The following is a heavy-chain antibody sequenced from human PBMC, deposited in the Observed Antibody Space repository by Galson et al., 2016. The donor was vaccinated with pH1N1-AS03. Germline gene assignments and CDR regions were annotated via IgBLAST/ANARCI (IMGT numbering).Heavy chain of an antibody. CDR3: ARAYYGDFADWFDP. J-gene: IGHJ5*02. Sequence: PALVKPTQTLTLTCTFSGFSLSTSGVGVGWIRQAPGKALEWLAIIYWNDDIRYSPSLRNRLTITKDTSKSQVVLTMTNIDPVDTATYFCARAYYGDFADWFDPWGQGTLVTVSS. D-gene: IGHD4-17*01. V-gene: IGHV2-5*01. CDR1: GFSLSTSGVG. CDR2: IYWNDDI.